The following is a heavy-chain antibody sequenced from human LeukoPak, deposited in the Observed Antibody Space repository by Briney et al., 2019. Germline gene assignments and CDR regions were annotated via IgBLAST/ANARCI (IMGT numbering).Heavy chain of an antibody. V-gene: IGHV3-48*01. CDR2: IGIDSGNT. CDR3: ARDHNYAFDN. J-gene: IGHJ4*02. Sequence: GGSLRLSCTASGFPFIEYSMNWVRQAPGKGLEWISYIGIDSGNTKYADSVRGRFTISADKARNSLYLQMNSLRVEDTAVYYCARDHNYAFDNWGQGTLVSVAS. D-gene: IGHD1-1*01. CDR1: GFPFIEYS.